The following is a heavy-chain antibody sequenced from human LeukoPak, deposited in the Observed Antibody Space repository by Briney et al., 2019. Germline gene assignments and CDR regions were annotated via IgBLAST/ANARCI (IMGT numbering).Heavy chain of an antibody. J-gene: IGHJ4*02. CDR1: GFTFDDYA. D-gene: IGHD6-19*01. Sequence: PGGSLRLSCAASGFTFDDYAMHWVRQAPGKGLEWVAFIRYDGSNKYYADSVKGRFTISRDNSKNTLYLQMNSLTAEDTAIYYCAKDRGSSSPMRYYFDYWGQGTLVTVSS. V-gene: IGHV3-30*02. CDR2: IRYDGSNK. CDR3: AKDRGSSSPMRYYFDY.